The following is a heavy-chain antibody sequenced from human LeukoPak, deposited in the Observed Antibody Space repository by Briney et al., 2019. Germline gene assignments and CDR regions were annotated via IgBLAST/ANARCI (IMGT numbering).Heavy chain of an antibody. V-gene: IGHV3-21*01. CDR1: GFTFSDYS. Sequence: PGGSLRLSCAASGFTFSDYSMTWVRQAPGKGLEWVSSTSGSSSYIYYADSLKGRFTISRDNAKNSLFLQMNSLRAEDMAVYYCARRVPYFDYWGQGALVTVSS. D-gene: IGHD4/OR15-4a*01. CDR3: ARRVPYFDY. J-gene: IGHJ4*02. CDR2: TSGSSSYI.